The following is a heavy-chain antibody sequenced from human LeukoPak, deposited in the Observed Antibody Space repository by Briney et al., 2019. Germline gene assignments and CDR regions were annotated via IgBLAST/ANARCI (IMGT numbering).Heavy chain of an antibody. V-gene: IGHV1-69*13. Sequence: ASVKVSCKASGGTFSRYSIIWVRQAPGQGLEWMGGIITISGKANYAQKFQGRVTITADESTRTAYMELSSLRSEDTAVYYCARGVGAGTSWFDPWGQGTLVTVSS. J-gene: IGHJ5*02. CDR2: IITISGKA. D-gene: IGHD6-19*01. CDR3: ARGVGAGTSWFDP. CDR1: GGTFSRYS.